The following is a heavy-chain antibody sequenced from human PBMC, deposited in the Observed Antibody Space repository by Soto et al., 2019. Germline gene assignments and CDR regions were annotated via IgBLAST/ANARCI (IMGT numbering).Heavy chain of an antibody. V-gene: IGHV4-34*01. J-gene: IGHJ5*02. CDR3: ARVSLKYYDFWSGYSHWFDP. D-gene: IGHD3-3*01. CDR2: INHSGST. CDR1: GGSFSGYY. Sequence: TSETLSLTCAVYGGSFSGYYWSWIRQPPGKGLDWIGEINHSGSTNYNPSLKSRVTISVDTSKNQFSLKLSSVTAADTAVYYCARVSLKYYDFWSGYSHWFDPWGQGTLVTVSS.